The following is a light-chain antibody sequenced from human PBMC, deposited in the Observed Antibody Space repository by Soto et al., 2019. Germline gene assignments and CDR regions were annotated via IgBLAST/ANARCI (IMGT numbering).Light chain of an antibody. J-gene: IGLJ3*02. V-gene: IGLV1-40*01. Sequence: QSVLTQPPSVSGAPGQRITISCTGRPSNIGAGFDVHWYQQFPGTAPKLLIYGTTSRPSGVPDRFSGSQSGTSASLAITGLQAGDEADYYGQSYDTSLSGAWVFGGGTKLTVL. CDR3: QSYDTSLSGAWV. CDR1: PSNIGAGFD. CDR2: GTT.